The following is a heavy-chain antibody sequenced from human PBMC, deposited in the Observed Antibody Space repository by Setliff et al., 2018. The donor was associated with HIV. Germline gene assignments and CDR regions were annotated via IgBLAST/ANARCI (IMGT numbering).Heavy chain of an antibody. CDR3: ARVSELLAYYMDV. CDR1: GINFNMYS. J-gene: IGHJ6*03. CDR2: LSSSGLHT. V-gene: IGHV3-21*01. Sequence: GGSLRLSCVASGINFNMYSMNWVRQAPGKGLEWVSSLSSSGLHTYYAGSVKGRFTIFRDNAKNSVFLQMNSLRAEDTAVYYCARVSELLAYYMDVWGKGTTVTV. D-gene: IGHD1-26*01.